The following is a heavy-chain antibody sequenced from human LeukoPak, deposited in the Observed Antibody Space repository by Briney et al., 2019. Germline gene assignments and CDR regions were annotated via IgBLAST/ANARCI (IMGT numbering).Heavy chain of an antibody. CDR1: GFTFSSYS. CDR2: ISSSSSYI. V-gene: IGHV3-21*01. J-gene: IGHJ4*02. D-gene: IGHD4-17*01. Sequence: GGSLRLSCAASGFTFSSYSMNWVRQAPGKGLEWVSSISSSSSYIYYADSVKGRFTISRDNAKGSLYLQMNSLRAEDTAVYYCARDPTTVTSGYFDYWGQGTLVTVSS. CDR3: ARDPTTVTSGYFDY.